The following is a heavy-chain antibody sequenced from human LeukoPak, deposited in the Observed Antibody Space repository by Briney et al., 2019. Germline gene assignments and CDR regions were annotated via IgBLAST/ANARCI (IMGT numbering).Heavy chain of an antibody. CDR2: IIPIFGTA. D-gene: IGHD1-26*01. CDR1: GGXFSSYA. V-gene: IGHV1-69*13. J-gene: IGHJ4*02. CDR3: ARVGSYSYYFDY. Sequence: SVKVSCKASGGXFSSYAISWVRQAPGQGLEWLGGIIPIFGTANYAQKFQGRVTITADESTSTAYMELSSLRSEDTAVYYCARVGSYSYYFDYWGQGTLVTVSS.